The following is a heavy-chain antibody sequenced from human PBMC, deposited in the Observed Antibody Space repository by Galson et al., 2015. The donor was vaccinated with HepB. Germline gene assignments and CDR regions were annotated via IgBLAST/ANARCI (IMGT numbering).Heavy chain of an antibody. D-gene: IGHD5-18*01. CDR2: ISWNSGSI. J-gene: IGHJ4*02. Sequence: SLRLSCAASGFTFDDYAMHWVRQAPGKGLEWVSGISWNSGSIGYADSVKGRFTISRDNAKNSLYLQMNSLRAEDTALYYCAADRGYRYGLVFWGQGTLVTVSS. CDR1: GFTFDDYA. CDR3: AADRGYRYGLVF. V-gene: IGHV3-9*01.